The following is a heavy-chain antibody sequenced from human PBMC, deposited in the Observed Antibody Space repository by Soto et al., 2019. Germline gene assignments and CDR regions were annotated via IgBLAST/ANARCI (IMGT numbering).Heavy chain of an antibody. CDR1: GFTFRDYD. J-gene: IGHJ4*02. CDR3: ARARGGEWFGDLLS. Sequence: GGSLRLSCAASGFTFRDYDLHWVRQIPEKGLEWVSTIGTADDTYYPGSVKGRFTISRENAKSSFYLQMNNLRAGDTAVYYCARARGGEWFGDLLSWGQGTLVTVSS. CDR2: IGTADDT. V-gene: IGHV3-13*01. D-gene: IGHD3-10*01.